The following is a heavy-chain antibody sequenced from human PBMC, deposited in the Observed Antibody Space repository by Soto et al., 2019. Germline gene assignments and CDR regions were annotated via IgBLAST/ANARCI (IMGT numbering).Heavy chain of an antibody. J-gene: IGHJ6*03. CDR3: ARDKRGYSSSLANYYYYYYMDV. CDR1: GYTFTSYA. CDR2: INAGNGNT. V-gene: IGHV1-3*01. Sequence: QVQLVQSGAEVKKPRASVKVSCKASGYTFTSYAMHWVRQAPGQRLEWMGWINAGNGNTKYSQKFQGRVTITRDTSASTAYMELISRRSEDTAVYYCARDKRGYSSSLANYYYYYYMDVWGKGTTVTVSS. D-gene: IGHD6-13*01.